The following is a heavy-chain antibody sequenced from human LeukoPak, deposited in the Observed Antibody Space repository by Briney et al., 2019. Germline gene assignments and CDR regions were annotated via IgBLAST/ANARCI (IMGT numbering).Heavy chain of an antibody. CDR3: ARSLGYCSGGSCYSSWFDP. Sequence: HGESLKISCKGSGYLFTSYWIGWVRQVPGKGLEWMGIIYPGDSDTIYSPSFQGQVTISADKSISTAYLQWSSLKASDTAMYYCARSLGYCSGGSCYSSWFDPWGQGTLVTVSS. CDR1: GYLFTSYW. V-gene: IGHV5-51*01. J-gene: IGHJ5*02. D-gene: IGHD2-15*01. CDR2: IYPGDSDT.